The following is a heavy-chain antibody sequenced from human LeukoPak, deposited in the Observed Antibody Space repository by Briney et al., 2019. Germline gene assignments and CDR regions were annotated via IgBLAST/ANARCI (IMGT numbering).Heavy chain of an antibody. J-gene: IGHJ4*02. Sequence: GGSLRLSCAASGFTFSRNWMIWVRQAPGKRLEWVANVNQDGSEKYYVDSVKGRFTASKDDARKSMYLQMNSLRVEDTAVYYCAKDRANWAIDDWGQGTQVTVSS. CDR2: VNQDGSEK. CDR3: AKDRANWAIDD. CDR1: GFTFSRNW. D-gene: IGHD3-16*01. V-gene: IGHV3-7*01.